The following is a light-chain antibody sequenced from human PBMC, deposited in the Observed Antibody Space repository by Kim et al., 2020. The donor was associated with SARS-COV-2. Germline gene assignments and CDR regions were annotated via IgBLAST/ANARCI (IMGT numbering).Light chain of an antibody. CDR1: QSFWNH. J-gene: IGKJ1*01. CDR3: HQSHSTPRT. CDR2: GAS. Sequence: GDTVIITCRSSQSFWNHLNGYHHQPGKAPKLLIYGASNLQTGVPPLFSGSGSGTRFTLTIYNFQPEDFATYYCHQSHSTPRTFGQGTKVDIK. V-gene: IGKV1-39*01.